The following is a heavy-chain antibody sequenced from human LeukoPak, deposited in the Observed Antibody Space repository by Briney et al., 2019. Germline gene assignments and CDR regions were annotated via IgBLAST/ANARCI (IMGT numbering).Heavy chain of an antibody. CDR2: ITSSSTYI. Sequence: PGGSLRLSCAASGFVLSSYTMKWVRQAPGKGPDWVSSITSSSTYIDYADSVKGRFTISRDNAKNSLYLEMNSLRAEDTAAYYCARDAGGPSDYWGQGALVTVSS. CDR3: ARDAGGPSDY. J-gene: IGHJ4*02. D-gene: IGHD3-10*01. CDR1: GFVLSSYT. V-gene: IGHV3-21*01.